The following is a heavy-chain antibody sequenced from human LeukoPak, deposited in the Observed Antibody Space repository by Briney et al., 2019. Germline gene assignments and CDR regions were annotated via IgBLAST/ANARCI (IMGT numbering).Heavy chain of an antibody. CDR2: IYHSGST. CDR3: ARQELSGSDYFDY. V-gene: IGHV4-38-2*02. D-gene: IGHD3-10*01. Sequence: SGTLSLTCTVSGYSISSAYYWGWIRQPPGKGLEWIGSIYHSGSTYHNPSHKSLVNISVDTSKNQFSLKLSSVTAADTAVYYCARQELSGSDYFDYWGQGTLVTVSS. J-gene: IGHJ4*02. CDR1: GYSISSAYY.